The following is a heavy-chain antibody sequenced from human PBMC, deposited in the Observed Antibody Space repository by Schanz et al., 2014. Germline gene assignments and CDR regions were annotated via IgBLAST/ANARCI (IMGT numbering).Heavy chain of an antibody. J-gene: IGHJ6*02. CDR2: IYYNGTNK. CDR3: AKELNRRGGQTNFYYYYGMDV. V-gene: IGHV3-30*18. CDR1: GFTFSKYG. D-gene: IGHD5-12*01. Sequence: QVQLVESGGGVVQPGRSLRLSCAASGFTFSKYGVHWVRQAPGQGLEWVALIYYNGTNKYYADSVKGRFTISRDNNWKTRDLQMNSLRSEDTAVYSCAKELNRRGGQTNFYYYYGMDVWGQGTTVTVSS.